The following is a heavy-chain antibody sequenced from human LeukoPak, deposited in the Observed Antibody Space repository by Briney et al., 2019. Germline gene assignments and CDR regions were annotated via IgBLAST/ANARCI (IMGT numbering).Heavy chain of an antibody. J-gene: IGHJ4*02. CDR1: GYTFTSYY. CDR2: INPSGGST. CDR3: ARVMTTVKDGDY. D-gene: IGHD4-17*01. Sequence: GASVKVSCRASGYTFTSYYMHWVRQAPGQGLEWMGIINPSGGSTSYAQKFQGRVTMTRDTSTRTVYMELSSLRSEDTAVYYCARVMTTVKDGDYCGQGTLVTVSS. V-gene: IGHV1-46*01.